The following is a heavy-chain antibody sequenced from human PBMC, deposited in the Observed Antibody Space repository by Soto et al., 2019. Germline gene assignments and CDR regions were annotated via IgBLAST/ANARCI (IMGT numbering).Heavy chain of an antibody. V-gene: IGHV4-34*01. D-gene: IGHD1-1*01. CDR1: GGSLSDYY. CDR2: IHPSGST. J-gene: IGHJ6*02. CDR3: ARGRDEYKWGNV. Sequence: QVQLQQWGAGLLKPSETLSLTCAVPGGSLSDYYWPWIRQSPGKGLEWIGEIHPSGSTYYNPSLRSRLTISVDTSRNQFSLKLTSLTVADTAIFYCARGRDEYKWGNVWGHGTTVTVSS.